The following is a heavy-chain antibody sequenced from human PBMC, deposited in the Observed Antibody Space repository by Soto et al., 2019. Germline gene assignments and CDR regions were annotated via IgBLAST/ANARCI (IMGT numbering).Heavy chain of an antibody. CDR2: INPSGGST. CDR1: GYTFTSYY. CDR3: ARDRTPPYDSSAPVWYFDY. V-gene: IGHV1-46*01. Sequence: VASVKVSCKASGYTFTSYYMHWVRQAPGQGLEWMGIINPSGGSTSYAQKFQGRVTMTRDTSTSTVYMELSSLRSEDTAVYYCARDRTPPYDSSAPVWYFDYWGQGTLVTVSS. D-gene: IGHD3-22*01. J-gene: IGHJ4*02.